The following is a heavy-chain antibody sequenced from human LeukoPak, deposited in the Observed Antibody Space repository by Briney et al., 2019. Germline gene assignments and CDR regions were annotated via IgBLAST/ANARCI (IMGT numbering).Heavy chain of an antibody. Sequence: ASVKVSCKASGGTFSSYAISWVRQAPGQGLEWMGRIIPIFGIANYAQKFQGRVTITADKSTSTAYMELSSLRSEDTAVYYCAQAQIHKKVPSLNYYDSSGYYHFRWGQGTLVTVSS. CDR3: AQAQIHKKVPSLNYYDSSGYYHFR. D-gene: IGHD3-22*01. CDR2: IIPIFGIA. CDR1: GGTFSSYA. V-gene: IGHV1-69*04. J-gene: IGHJ4*02.